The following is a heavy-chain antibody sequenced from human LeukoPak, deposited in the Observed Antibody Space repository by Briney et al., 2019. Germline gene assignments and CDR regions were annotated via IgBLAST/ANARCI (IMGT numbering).Heavy chain of an antibody. Sequence: SSETLSLTCAVSGGSISSSNWWSWVRQPPGKGLEWIGEIYHSGSTNYNPSLKSRVTISVDKSKNQFSLKLSSVTAADTAVYYCARARSGYYWRFDYWGQGTLVTVSS. CDR3: ARARSGYYWRFDY. CDR2: IYHSGST. CDR1: GGSISSSNW. D-gene: IGHD3-22*01. V-gene: IGHV4-4*02. J-gene: IGHJ4*02.